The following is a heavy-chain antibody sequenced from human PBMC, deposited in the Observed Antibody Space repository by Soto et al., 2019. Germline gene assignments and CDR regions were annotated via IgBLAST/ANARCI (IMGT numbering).Heavy chain of an antibody. CDR1: GYTFTSYG. J-gene: IGHJ4*02. Sequence: ASVKVSCKASGYTFTSYGISWVRQAPGQGLEWMGWISAYNGNTNYAQKLQGRVTMTTDTSTSTAYMELRSLRSDDTAVYYCAKEHKLFQFFDYWGQGTLVTVSS. CDR2: ISAYNGNT. D-gene: IGHD3-10*01. CDR3: AKEHKLFQFFDY. V-gene: IGHV1-18*01.